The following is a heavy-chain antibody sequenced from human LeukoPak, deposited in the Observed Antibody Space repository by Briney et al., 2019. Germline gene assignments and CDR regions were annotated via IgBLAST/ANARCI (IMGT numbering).Heavy chain of an antibody. J-gene: IGHJ4*02. CDR2: IYYSGST. Sequence: LETLSLTCTVSGGSISSSYWSWIRQPPGKGLEWIGYIYYSGSTSYNPSLKSRVTISLDTSKNQFSLKLSSVTAADTAVYYCARGPKGHFDYWGQGTLVTVSS. CDR3: ARGPKGHFDY. CDR1: GGSISSSY. V-gene: IGHV4-59*01.